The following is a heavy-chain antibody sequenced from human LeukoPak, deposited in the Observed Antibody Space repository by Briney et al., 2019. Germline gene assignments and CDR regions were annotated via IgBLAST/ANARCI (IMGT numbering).Heavy chain of an antibody. J-gene: IGHJ6*02. Sequence: GRSLRLSCAASGFTFSSYAMHWVRQAPGKGLEWVAVISYDGSNKYYADSVKGRFTISRDNAKNSLYLQMNSLRAEDTAVYYCARADMVRGVITPYYYYGMDVWGQGTTVTVSS. D-gene: IGHD3-10*01. CDR3: ARADMVRGVITPYYYYGMDV. CDR1: GFTFSSYA. V-gene: IGHV3-30-3*01. CDR2: ISYDGSNK.